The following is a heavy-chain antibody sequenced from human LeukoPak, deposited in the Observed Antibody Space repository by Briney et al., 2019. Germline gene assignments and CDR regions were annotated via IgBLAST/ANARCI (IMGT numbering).Heavy chain of an antibody. D-gene: IGHD3-10*01. CDR2: INPNSGGA. J-gene: IGHJ3*01. CDR3: ARSYGSATRDAFDF. CDR1: KYTFTDYY. Sequence: ASVKVSCKPSKYTFTDYYLHWVRQAPGQGLEWMGWINPNSGGASYAQKFQGRVTMTRDTSISTAYMELSRLRSDDTAVYYCARSYGSATRDAFDFWGQGTMVTVSS. V-gene: IGHV1-2*02.